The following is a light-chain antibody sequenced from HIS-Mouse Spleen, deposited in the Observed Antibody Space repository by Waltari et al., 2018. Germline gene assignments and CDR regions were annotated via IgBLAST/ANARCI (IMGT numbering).Light chain of an antibody. CDR1: ALPKKY. V-gene: IGLV3-10*01. Sequence: SYELTQPPSVSVSPGQTARINCSGDALPKKYAYWYQQKSGQAPVLVIYEDSKRPSGIPERFSGSSSGTMANLTISGAQVEDEADYYCYSTDSSGNHRVFGGGTKLTVL. CDR2: EDS. J-gene: IGLJ2*01. CDR3: YSTDSSGNHRV.